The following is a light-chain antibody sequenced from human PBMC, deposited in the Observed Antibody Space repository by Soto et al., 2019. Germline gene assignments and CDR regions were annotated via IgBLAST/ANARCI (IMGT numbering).Light chain of an antibody. CDR1: QSVISSC. Sequence: EIVLTQSPGTLSLSPGERATLSCRASQSVISSCLAWYQQKPGQAPRLLIYGASSRATGIPDRFSGSGSGTDFTLTISRLEPEDFAVYYCQQYRNSPRTFGQGTK. J-gene: IGKJ1*01. V-gene: IGKV3-20*01. CDR3: QQYRNSPRT. CDR2: GAS.